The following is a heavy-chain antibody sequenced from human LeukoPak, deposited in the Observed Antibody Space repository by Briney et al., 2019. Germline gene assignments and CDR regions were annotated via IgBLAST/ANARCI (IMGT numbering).Heavy chain of an antibody. J-gene: IGHJ4*02. CDR3: ARHGGGGYVGPRFDY. Sequence: PSETLSLTCTVSGGSISSSTYYWGWIRQPPGKWLEWIGNIYYNGRTYYNPSLKSRVTISEDMSKNQFSLKVTSVTAADTAVYYCARHGGGGYVGPRFDYWGQGTLVTVSS. D-gene: IGHD5-12*01. V-gene: IGHV4-39*01. CDR2: IYYNGRT. CDR1: GGSISSSTYY.